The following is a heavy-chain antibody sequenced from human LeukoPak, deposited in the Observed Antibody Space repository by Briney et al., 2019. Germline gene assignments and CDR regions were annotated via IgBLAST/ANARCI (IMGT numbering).Heavy chain of an antibody. CDR2: IKYDGSEK. J-gene: IGHJ4*02. D-gene: IGHD6-13*01. CDR1: GFTFSSYW. CDR3: ARDIEAAGIFLDY. Sequence: GGSLRLSCAASGFTFSSYWMTWVRQAPGKWLEWVANIKYDGSEKDYMDSVKGRFTISRDNAKNSLYLQMNSLRAEDTAVYYFARDIEAAGIFLDYWGQGTLVTVSS. V-gene: IGHV3-7*01.